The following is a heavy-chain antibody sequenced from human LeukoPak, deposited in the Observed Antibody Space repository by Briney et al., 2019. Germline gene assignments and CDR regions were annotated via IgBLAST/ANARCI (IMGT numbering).Heavy chain of an antibody. Sequence: VASVKVSCKVSGYTLTELSMHWVRQAPGKGLEWRGGFDPEVGETIYAQKFQGRVTMTEDTSTDTAYTALSSLSSEDTAVSYSATAPIGWGLRPRRIIALAPHPGGWGQGTLVTVSS. V-gene: IGHV1-24*01. CDR2: FDPEVGET. CDR3: ATAPIGWGLRPRRIIALAPHPGG. D-gene: IGHD6-19*01. CDR1: GYTLTELS. J-gene: IGHJ4*02.